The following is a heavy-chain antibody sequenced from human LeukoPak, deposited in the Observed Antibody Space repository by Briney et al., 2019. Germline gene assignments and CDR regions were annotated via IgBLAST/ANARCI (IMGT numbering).Heavy chain of an antibody. CDR2: IYYSGST. CDR1: GGSISSGGYY. V-gene: IGHV4-31*03. D-gene: IGHD3-22*01. CDR3: ARGPVYYYDSSLQRPQDAFDI. Sequence: SQTLSLTCTVSGGSISSGGYYWSWIRQHPGKGLEWIGYIYYSGSTYYNLSLKSRVTISVDTSKNQFSLKLSSVTAADTAVYYCARGPVYYYDSSLQRPQDAFDIWGQGTMVTVSS. J-gene: IGHJ3*02.